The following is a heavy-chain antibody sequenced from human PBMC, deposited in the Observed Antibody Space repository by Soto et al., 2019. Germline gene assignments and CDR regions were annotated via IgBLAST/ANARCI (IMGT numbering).Heavy chain of an antibody. CDR2: MNPNSGNT. CDR3: ARLGELSLYRPAPHLDP. J-gene: IGHJ5*02. V-gene: IGHV1-8*01. D-gene: IGHD3-16*02. Sequence: ASVKVSCKASGYTFTSYDINWVRQATGQGLEWMGWMNPNSGNTGYAQKFQGRVTMTRNTSISTAYMELSSLRSEDTAVYYCARLGELSLYRPAPHLDPWGQGTQVTVSS. CDR1: GYTFTSYD.